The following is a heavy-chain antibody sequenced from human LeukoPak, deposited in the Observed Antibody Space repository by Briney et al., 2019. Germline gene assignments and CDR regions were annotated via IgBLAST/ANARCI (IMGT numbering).Heavy chain of an antibody. CDR2: INPNSGGT. V-gene: IGHV1-2*02. CDR1: GYTFTGYY. CDR3: AINPDSSGGGSDWYFDL. D-gene: IGHD3-22*01. J-gene: IGHJ2*01. Sequence: ASVKVSCTASGYTFTGYYMHWVRQAPGQGLEWMGWINPNSGGTNYAQKFQGRVTMTRDTSINTAYMELSRLRSDDTAVYYCAINPDSSGGGSDWYFDLWGRGTLVTVSS.